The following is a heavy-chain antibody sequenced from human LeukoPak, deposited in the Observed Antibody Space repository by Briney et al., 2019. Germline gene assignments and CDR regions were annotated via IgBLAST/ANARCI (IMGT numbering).Heavy chain of an antibody. J-gene: IGHJ5*02. D-gene: IGHD6-19*01. V-gene: IGHV1-46*01. Sequence: GASVKVSCKASGYTFTSYYMHWVRQAPGQGLEWMGIINPSGGSTSYAQKFQGRVTMTRDTSTSTVYMELSRLRSDDTAVYYCARANGSGWPGSHWFDPWGQGTLVTVSS. CDR3: ARANGSGWPGSHWFDP. CDR2: INPSGGST. CDR1: GYTFTSYY.